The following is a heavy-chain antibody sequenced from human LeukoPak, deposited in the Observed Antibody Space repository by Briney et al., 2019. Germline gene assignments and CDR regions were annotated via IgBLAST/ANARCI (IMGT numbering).Heavy chain of an antibody. J-gene: IGHJ3*02. CDR1: GGSISSDH. D-gene: IGHD2/OR15-2a*01. CDR3: ARKNDFDI. CDR2: IYYSGRT. V-gene: IGHV4-59*01. Sequence: SETLSLTCTVSGGSISSDHWNWIRQPPGKGLEWIGCIYYSGRTYYNPSLKSRVSISVNMSKSQFSLRLTSVTAADTAVYYCARKNDFDIWGQGTLVTVSS.